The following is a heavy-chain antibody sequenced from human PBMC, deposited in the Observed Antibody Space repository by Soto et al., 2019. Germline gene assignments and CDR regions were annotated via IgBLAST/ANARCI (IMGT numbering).Heavy chain of an antibody. J-gene: IGHJ3*02. CDR3: ARIAIGYEPYAFDI. CDR2: IFSNDEK. Sequence: QVTLKESGPVLVKPTETLTLTCTVSGFSLSNARMGVSWIRQPPGKALEWLAHIFSNDEKSYSTSLKSRLTISKDTSKSQVVRTRTNMDPVDTATYYCARIAIGYEPYAFDIWGQGTMVTVSS. V-gene: IGHV2-26*01. CDR1: GFSLSNARMG. D-gene: IGHD2-2*02.